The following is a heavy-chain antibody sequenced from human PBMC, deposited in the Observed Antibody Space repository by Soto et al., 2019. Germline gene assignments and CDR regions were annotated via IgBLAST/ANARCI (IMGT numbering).Heavy chain of an antibody. Sequence: GGSLRLSCAASGFTFSSSAMSWVRQAPGKGLEWVSTFRESGGTTHYADSVKGRFTISRDTSKNMLYLQMNSLRAEDTAIYYCAKDSHWDITSPTHDSWGQGTLVTVS. V-gene: IGHV3-23*01. CDR1: GFTFSSSA. D-gene: IGHD2-15*01. J-gene: IGHJ4*02. CDR2: FRESGGTT. CDR3: AKDSHWDITSPTHDS.